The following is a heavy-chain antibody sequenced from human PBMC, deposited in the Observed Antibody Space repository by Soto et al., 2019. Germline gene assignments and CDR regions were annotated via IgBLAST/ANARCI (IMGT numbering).Heavy chain of an antibody. CDR1: GGSIRSALYY. CDR2: IYYHGDT. J-gene: IGHJ4*02. D-gene: IGHD1-1*01. CDR3: ARLTLDGTRYFDY. V-gene: IGHV4-39*01. Sequence: QLQLLESGPGLVKSSETLSLTCTVSGGSIRSALYYWGWIRQPPGQGLEWIGNIYYHGDTYYNPFIQIRVSISVDTSRNQISLRLSYVTAGDTAVYYCARLTLDGTRYFDYWGQGAVVTVSS.